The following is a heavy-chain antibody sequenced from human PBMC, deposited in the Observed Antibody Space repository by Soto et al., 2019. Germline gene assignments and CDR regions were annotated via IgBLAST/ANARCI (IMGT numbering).Heavy chain of an antibody. CDR3: ASYVGTGGYGAFDI. D-gene: IGHD3-16*01. V-gene: IGHV4-4*02. J-gene: IGHJ3*02. CDR2: TFRKGDT. CDR1: VGSVSDNRW. Sequence: SETLCVTCALSVGSVSDNRWWTWFRQTPGKGLEWIGETFRKGDTNYNAFLKSRVSISIDKSRNQVSLILTSVTAADTAVYYCASYVGTGGYGAFDIWGQGTVVTVSS.